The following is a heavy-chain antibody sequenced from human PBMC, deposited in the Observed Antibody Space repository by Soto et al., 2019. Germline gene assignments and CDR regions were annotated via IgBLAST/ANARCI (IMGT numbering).Heavy chain of an antibody. J-gene: IGHJ4*02. D-gene: IGHD3-22*01. CDR1: GGSISSYY. Sequence: LSLTCTVSGGSISSYYWSWIRQPPGKGLEWIGYIYYSGSTNYNPSLKSRVTISVDTSKNQFSLKLSSVTAADTAVYYCARDRGRESYYYDSSGYYYGIPEYYFDYWGQGTLVTVSS. CDR2: IYYSGST. CDR3: ARDRGRESYYYDSSGYYYGIPEYYFDY. V-gene: IGHV4-59*01.